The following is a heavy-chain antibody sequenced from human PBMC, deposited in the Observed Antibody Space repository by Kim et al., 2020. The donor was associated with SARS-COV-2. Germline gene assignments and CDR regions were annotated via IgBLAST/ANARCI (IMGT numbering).Heavy chain of an antibody. CDR2: INAGNGNT. J-gene: IGHJ4*02. Sequence: ASVKVSCKASGYTFTSYAMHWVRQAPGQRLEWMGWINAGNGNTKYSQKFQGRVTITRDTSASTAYMELSCLRSEDTAVYYCAREYYDSSGYDYWGQGTLVTVSS. D-gene: IGHD3-22*01. CDR1: GYTFTSYA. V-gene: IGHV1-3*01. CDR3: AREYYDSSGYDY.